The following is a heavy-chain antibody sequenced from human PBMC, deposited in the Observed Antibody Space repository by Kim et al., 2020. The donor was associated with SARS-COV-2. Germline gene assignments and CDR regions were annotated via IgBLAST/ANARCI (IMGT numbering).Heavy chain of an antibody. CDR1: GFTFSDYY. Sequence: GGSLRLSCAASGFTFSDYYMSWIRQAPGEGLEWVSYISSTSSYTNHADSVKGRFTISRDNAKNSLYLQMNSLRVEDTAVYYCARSGGSSSWYAQHWGQGTLVTVSS. V-gene: IGHV3-11*06. CDR3: ARSGGSSSWYAQH. CDR2: ISSTSSYT. D-gene: IGHD6-13*01. J-gene: IGHJ1*01.